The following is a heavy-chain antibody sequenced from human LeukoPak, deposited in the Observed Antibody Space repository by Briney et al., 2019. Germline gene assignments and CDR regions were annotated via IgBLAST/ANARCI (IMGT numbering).Heavy chain of an antibody. J-gene: IGHJ5*02. Sequence: GASVKVSCKASGYTFTGYYMHWVRQAPGQRLEWMGWINPNSGGTNYAQKFQGRVTMTRDTSISTAYMELSRLRSDDTAVYYCARARNYGSGSSSPFDPWGQGTLVTVSS. CDR3: ARARNYGSGSSSPFDP. D-gene: IGHD3-10*01. V-gene: IGHV1-2*02. CDR1: GYTFTGYY. CDR2: INPNSGGT.